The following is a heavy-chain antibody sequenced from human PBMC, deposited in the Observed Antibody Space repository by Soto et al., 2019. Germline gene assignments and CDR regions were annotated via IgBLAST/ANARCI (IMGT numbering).Heavy chain of an antibody. CDR1: KFTFSSYA. J-gene: IGHJ4*02. V-gene: IGHV3-30-3*01. Sequence: QVQLVESGGGVVQPGRSLRLSCSASKFTFSSYAMHWVRQAPGKGLEWVAVISYDGSHKNHADSVKGRFIISRDNSGDTLYLQMNSLRTEDTAVYYCAREEAAIFDNWGQGTLVTVSS. CDR2: ISYDGSHK. CDR3: AREEAAIFDN. D-gene: IGHD2-2*02.